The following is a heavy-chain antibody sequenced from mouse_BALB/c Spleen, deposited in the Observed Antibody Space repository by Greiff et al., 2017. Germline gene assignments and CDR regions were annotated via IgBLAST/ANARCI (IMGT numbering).Heavy chain of an antibody. Sequence: QVQLQQSGAELMKPGASVKISCTATGYTFSSYWIEWVKQRPGHGLEWIGEILPGSGSTNYNEKFKGQATFTADTSSNTAYMQLSSLTSEDSAVYYCASQGQTARSYAMDYWGQGTSVTVSS. CDR1: GYTFSSYW. V-gene: IGHV1-9*01. CDR3: ASQGQTARSYAMDY. D-gene: IGHD3-2*01. CDR2: ILPGSGST. J-gene: IGHJ4*01.